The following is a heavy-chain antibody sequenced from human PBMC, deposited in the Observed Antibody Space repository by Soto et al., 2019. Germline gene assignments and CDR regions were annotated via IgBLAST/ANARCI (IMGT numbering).Heavy chain of an antibody. V-gene: IGHV1-8*01. CDR1: GYTFTSYD. Sequence: GASVKVSCKASGYTFTSYDINWVRQATGQGLEWMGWMNPNSGNTGYAQKFQGRVTMTRNTSISAAYMELSSLRSEDTAVYYCARGNHTYSYGSGAYWGQGPLVTLSS. CDR3: ARGNHTYSYGSGAY. D-gene: IGHD3-10*01. CDR2: MNPNSGNT. J-gene: IGHJ4*02.